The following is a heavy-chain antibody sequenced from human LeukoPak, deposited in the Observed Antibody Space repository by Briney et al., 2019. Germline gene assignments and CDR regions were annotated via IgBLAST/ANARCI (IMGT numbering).Heavy chain of an antibody. CDR3: ARILGGGDGMDV. V-gene: IGHV3-13*04. Sequence: PGGSLRLSCAASGFSFSIYDIHWVRQAPGKGPEWVSVIGTTGDTFYVGSVKGRFTVSRENAKSSVYLQMNSLRAGDTAVYYCARILGGGDGMDVWGQGATVTVSS. CDR2: IGTTGDT. J-gene: IGHJ6*02. D-gene: IGHD2-15*01. CDR1: GFSFSIYD.